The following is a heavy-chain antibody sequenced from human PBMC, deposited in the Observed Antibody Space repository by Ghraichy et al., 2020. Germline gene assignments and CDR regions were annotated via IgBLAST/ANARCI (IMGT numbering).Heavy chain of an antibody. J-gene: IGHJ3*02. CDR2: IYHSGAT. CDR1: GGSITSGSFS. Sequence: SQTLSLTCAVSGGSITSGSFSWNWIRQPPGKGLEWIGYIYHSGATHYNPSLKSRVTISLDDSKNQFSLRLNSVTAADTAVYYCARAPYDDDGFYEDGFDIWGQGTMFTVSS. D-gene: IGHD3-22*01. V-gene: IGHV4-30-2*01. CDR3: ARAPYDDDGFYEDGFDI.